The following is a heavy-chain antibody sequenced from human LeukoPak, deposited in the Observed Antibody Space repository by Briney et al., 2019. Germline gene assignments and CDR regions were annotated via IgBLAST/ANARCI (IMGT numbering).Heavy chain of an antibody. Sequence: PGGSLRLSCAASGFTFSSYAMHWVRQAPGKGLEWVAVISYDGSNKYYADSVKGRFTISRDNSKNTLYLQMNSLRAEDTAVYYCAKGLIPAQLWGQGTLVTVSS. J-gene: IGHJ4*02. D-gene: IGHD1-1*01. CDR1: GFTFSSYA. V-gene: IGHV3-30-3*01. CDR2: ISYDGSNK. CDR3: AKGLIPAQL.